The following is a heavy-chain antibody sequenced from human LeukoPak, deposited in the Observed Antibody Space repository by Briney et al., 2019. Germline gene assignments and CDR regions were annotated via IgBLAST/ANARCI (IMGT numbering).Heavy chain of an antibody. CDR3: VRLNWNQNSPAY. Sequence: ASVKVSCRASRYTFTAYNIHWVRRAPGQGLERMGWINPKSGDTNYIQRFQGRVTMTSDTSIGTVYLDLSRLSSDDTAIYYCVRLNWNQNSPAYWGLGTLITVSS. J-gene: IGHJ4*02. CDR1: RYTFTAYN. V-gene: IGHV1-2*02. D-gene: IGHD1-1*01. CDR2: INPKSGDT.